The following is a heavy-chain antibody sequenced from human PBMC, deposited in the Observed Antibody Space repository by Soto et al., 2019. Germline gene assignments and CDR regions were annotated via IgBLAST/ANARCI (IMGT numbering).Heavy chain of an antibody. V-gene: IGHV4-31*03. CDR2: IYFSGST. D-gene: IGHD2-21*02. Sequence: QVQLQESGPGLVKPSQTLSLTCTVSGGSISSGGYYWSWIRQHPGKGLEWIGYIYFSGSTYFNPSLSSRVTISVDTSKNHFSLKLSSVTAADTAVYYCARVCGGDCHYGMDVWGQGTTVTVSS. J-gene: IGHJ6*02. CDR1: GGSISSGGYY. CDR3: ARVCGGDCHYGMDV.